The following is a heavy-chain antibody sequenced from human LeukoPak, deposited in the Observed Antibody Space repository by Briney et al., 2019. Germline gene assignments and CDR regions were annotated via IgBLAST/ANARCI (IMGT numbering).Heavy chain of an antibody. Sequence: GASVKVSCKASGYTFTGYYMHWVRQAPGQGLEWMGWINPNSGGTNYAQKFQGRVTMTRDTSISTAYMELSRLRSDDTAVYYCARVLRFLEAWFDPWGQGTLVTVSS. D-gene: IGHD3-3*01. CDR1: GYTFTGYY. V-gene: IGHV1-2*02. J-gene: IGHJ5*02. CDR2: INPNSGGT. CDR3: ARVLRFLEAWFDP.